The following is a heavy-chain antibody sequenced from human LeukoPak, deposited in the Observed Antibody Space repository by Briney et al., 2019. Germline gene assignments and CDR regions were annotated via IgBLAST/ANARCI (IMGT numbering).Heavy chain of an antibody. D-gene: IGHD3-3*01. J-gene: IGHJ4*02. CDR3: ARDLWDATGY. CDR2: IYSGDTT. V-gene: IGHV3-66*02. Sequence: GGSLSLSCAVSGFTPNYMSWVRQAPGQGREWVSVIYSGDTTYYADSVRGRFTISIDISKNTLYLQMNSLRPEDTAVYHCARDLWDATGYWGQGTLVTVSS. CDR1: GFTPNY.